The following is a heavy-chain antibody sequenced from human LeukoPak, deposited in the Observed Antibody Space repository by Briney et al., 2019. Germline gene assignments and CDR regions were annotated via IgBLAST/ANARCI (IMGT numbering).Heavy chain of an antibody. CDR1: GYRFTSYY. D-gene: IGHD6-19*01. V-gene: IGHV1-69*02. Sequence: GASVKVSCKASGYRFTSYYLHWVRQAPGQGLEWMGRIIPILGIANYAQKFQGRVTITADKSTSTAYMELSSLRSEDTAVYYCASIAVAGGGYFQHWGQGTLVTVSS. J-gene: IGHJ1*01. CDR3: ASIAVAGGGYFQH. CDR2: IIPILGIA.